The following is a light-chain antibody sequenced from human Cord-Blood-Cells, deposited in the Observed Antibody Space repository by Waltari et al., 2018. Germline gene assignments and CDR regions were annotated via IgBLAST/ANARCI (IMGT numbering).Light chain of an antibody. Sequence: DIVMTQSPDSLAVSLGERATINCKSSQSVLYSSNNKNYLAWYQQKPGQPPKLLIYWASTRESGVPDLFSGSASGTDFTLTISSLQAEDVAVYYCQQYYSTPFTFGPGTKVDIK. CDR1: QSVLYSSNNKNY. CDR2: WAS. J-gene: IGKJ3*01. CDR3: QQYYSTPFT. V-gene: IGKV4-1*01.